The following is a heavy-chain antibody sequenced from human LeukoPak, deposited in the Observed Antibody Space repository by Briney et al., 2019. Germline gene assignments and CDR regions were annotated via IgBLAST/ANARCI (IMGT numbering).Heavy chain of an antibody. Sequence: GGSLRLSCAASGFTFNSHAMHWVRQAPGKGLEWVAGVSFDGHNKYSADSVRGRFTFSRDKSKNMFYLQMNGLTTEDTAVYYCARSTASSHYGGSFDVWGQGTLVTVSS. V-gene: IGHV3-30*04. D-gene: IGHD4-23*01. CDR2: VSFDGHNK. CDR3: ARSTASSHYGGSFDV. CDR1: GFTFNSHA. J-gene: IGHJ3*01.